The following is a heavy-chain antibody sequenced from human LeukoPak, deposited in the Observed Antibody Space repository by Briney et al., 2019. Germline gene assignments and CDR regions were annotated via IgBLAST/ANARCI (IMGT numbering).Heavy chain of an antibody. J-gene: IGHJ5*02. CDR2: INHSGST. CDR1: GGSFSGYY. CDR3: SRESGPYCPFGH. D-gene: IGHD1-26*01. Sequence: PSETLSLTCVVYGGSFSGYYWSWIRQPPGKGLEWIGEINHSGSTNYNPSLKSRVTISVDTSKNQFSLKLSSVTAADTAVYYCSRESGPYCPFGHWGQGTLVAVTS. V-gene: IGHV4-34*01.